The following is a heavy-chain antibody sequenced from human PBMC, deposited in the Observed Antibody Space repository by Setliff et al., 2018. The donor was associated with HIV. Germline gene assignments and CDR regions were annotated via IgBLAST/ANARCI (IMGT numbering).Heavy chain of an antibody. CDR1: GGPISSSTYF. D-gene: IGHD2-15*01. CDR2: IYYSGST. CDR3: ARVSRLHPFDP. Sequence: SETLSLTCSVSGGPISSSTYFWDWIRQPPGKGLEWIGYIYYSGSTNYNPSLKSRVTISVDTSKNQFSLKLSSVTAADTAVYYCARVSRLHPFDPWGQGVLVTISS. V-gene: IGHV4-61*05. J-gene: IGHJ5*02.